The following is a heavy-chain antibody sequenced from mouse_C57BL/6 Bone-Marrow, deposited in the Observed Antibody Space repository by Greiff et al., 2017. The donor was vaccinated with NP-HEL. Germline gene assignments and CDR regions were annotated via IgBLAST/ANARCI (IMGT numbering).Heavy chain of an antibody. D-gene: IGHD1-1*01. CDR1: GYTFTSYW. Sequence: VQLQQSGAELVKPGASVKLSCKASGYTFTSYWMHWVKQRPGQGLEWIGMIHPNSGSTNYNEKFKSKATLTVDKSSSTAYMQLSSLTSEDSAVYYCARYYYGSNYYFDYWGQGTTLTVSS. V-gene: IGHV1-64*01. CDR2: IHPNSGST. J-gene: IGHJ2*01. CDR3: ARYYYGSNYYFDY.